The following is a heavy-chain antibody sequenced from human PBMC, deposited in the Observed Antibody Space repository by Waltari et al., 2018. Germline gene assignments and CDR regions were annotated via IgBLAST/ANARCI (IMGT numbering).Heavy chain of an antibody. V-gene: IGHV4-39*01. Sequence: QVQVQESGPGLVKPSETLSLTCSVSGFSITSNPPYWGWIRQPPGQGLEWSGTMSYSGATYSSPSLKSRVTISRDTSENQLSLKLGSVTAADTAVYYCATYIGASLGTAAFDVWGQGTTVTVSS. D-gene: IGHD5-12*01. CDR3: ATYIGASLGTAAFDV. J-gene: IGHJ3*01. CDR2: MSYSGAT. CDR1: GFSITSNPPY.